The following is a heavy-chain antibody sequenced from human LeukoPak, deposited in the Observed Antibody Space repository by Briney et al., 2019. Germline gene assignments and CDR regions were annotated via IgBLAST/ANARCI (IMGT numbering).Heavy chain of an antibody. CDR1: GGSISSSSYY. CDR3: ARYYIIGTFHFDY. V-gene: IGHV4-39*07. CDR2: IYYSGST. Sequence: SETLSLTCTVSGGSISSSSYYWGWIRQPPGKGLEWIGSIYYSGSTYYNPSLKSRVTISVDTSKNQFSLKLNSVTAADTAVYYCARYYIIGTFHFDYWGQGTLVTVSS. J-gene: IGHJ4*02. D-gene: IGHD1/OR15-1a*01.